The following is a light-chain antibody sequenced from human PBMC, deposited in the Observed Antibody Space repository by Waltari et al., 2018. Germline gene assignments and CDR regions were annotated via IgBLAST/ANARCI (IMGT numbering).Light chain of an antibody. Sequence: QPALPQPASVSGSPGPSIPIPFTGSTSTVGRCHLLSWYQKHPGKAPKLLIYEGNRRPSGVSNRFSGSKSDNTASLTLSGLQAEDEADYYCCSNVGSSVFFGGGTKLTVL. CDR3: CSNVGSSVF. CDR1: TSTVGRCHL. J-gene: IGLJ2*01. CDR2: EGN. V-gene: IGLV2-23*03.